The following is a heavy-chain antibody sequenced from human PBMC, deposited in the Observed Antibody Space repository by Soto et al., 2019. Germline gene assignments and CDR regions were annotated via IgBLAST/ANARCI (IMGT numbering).Heavy chain of an antibody. Sequence: EVQLLESGGGLIQPGGSLRLSCATSGFTFSSYAMSWARQAPGTGLEWVSSINTDGSTYYTDSVKGRLTISRDNSRNTLYLQMNNLRAEDTAIYYCAKNYYFDSWGQGTLVTVSS. V-gene: IGHV3-23*01. CDR3: AKNYYFDS. CDR2: INTDGST. J-gene: IGHJ4*02. CDR1: GFTFSSYA.